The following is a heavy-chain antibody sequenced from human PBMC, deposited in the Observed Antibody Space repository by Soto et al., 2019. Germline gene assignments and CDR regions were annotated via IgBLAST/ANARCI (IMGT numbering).Heavy chain of an antibody. J-gene: IGHJ6*02. Sequence: SETLSLTCTVSGGSISSSSYYWGWIRQPPGKGLEWIGSIYYSGSTYYNPSLKSRVTISVDTSKNQFSLKLSSGTAADTAVYYCAIREGTVTTEYYGMDVWGQGTTVTVSS. CDR3: AIREGTVTTEYYGMDV. CDR1: GGSISSSSYY. CDR2: IYYSGST. V-gene: IGHV4-39*01. D-gene: IGHD4-17*01.